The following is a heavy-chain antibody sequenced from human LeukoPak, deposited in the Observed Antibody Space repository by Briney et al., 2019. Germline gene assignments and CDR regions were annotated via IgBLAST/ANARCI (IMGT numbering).Heavy chain of an antibody. CDR1: GGSFSGYY. CDR3: ARARYGSGSYYIVGSRFDP. V-gene: IGHV4-34*01. CDR2: INHSGST. Sequence: SETLSLTCAVYGGSFSGYYWSWIRQPPGKGLEWIGEINHSGSTNYNPSLKSRVTISVDTSKNQFSLKLSSVTAADTAVYYCARARYGSGSYYIVGSRFDPRGQGTLVTVSS. J-gene: IGHJ5*02. D-gene: IGHD3-10*01.